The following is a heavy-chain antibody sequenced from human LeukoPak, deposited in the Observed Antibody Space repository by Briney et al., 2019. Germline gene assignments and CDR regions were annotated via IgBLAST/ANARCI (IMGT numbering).Heavy chain of an antibody. D-gene: IGHD5-12*01. CDR2: ISYSGST. Sequence: SETLSLTCTVSGGSISNYYWSRIRQPPGKGLEWIGYISYSGSTNHNPSLKSRVTISVDTSKNQFSLRLSSVTAADTAVYYCARGGYEARSYYFDYWGQGTLVTVSS. CDR3: ARGGYEARSYYFDY. J-gene: IGHJ4*02. V-gene: IGHV4-59*01. CDR1: GGSISNYY.